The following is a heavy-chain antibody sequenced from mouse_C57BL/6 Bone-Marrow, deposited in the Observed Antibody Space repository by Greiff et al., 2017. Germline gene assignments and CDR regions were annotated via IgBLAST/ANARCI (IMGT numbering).Heavy chain of an antibody. D-gene: IGHD2-2*01. V-gene: IGHV14-2*01. CDR2: IDPEDGET. J-gene: IGHJ3*01. CDR1: GFNIKDYY. Sequence: VQLQQSGAELVKPGASVKLSCTASGFNIKDYYMNWVKQRTEQGLEWIGRIDPEDGETKYDPKFQGKAPITAATSSNTAYLQLSSLTSEDTAFYYCARDGYGAWFAYWGQGTLVTVSA. CDR3: ARDGYGAWFAY.